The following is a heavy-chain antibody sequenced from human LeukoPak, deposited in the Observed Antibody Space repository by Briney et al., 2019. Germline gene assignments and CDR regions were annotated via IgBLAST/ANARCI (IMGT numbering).Heavy chain of an antibody. D-gene: IGHD4-23*01. CDR3: ARAAGYGGYYYGMDV. Sequence: GASVKVSCKASGYTFTSYYMHWLRQAPGQGLEWMGIINPSGGSTSYAQKFQGRVNMTRDTSTSTVYMELSSLRSEDTAVYYCARAAGYGGYYYGMDVWGKGTTVTVSS. V-gene: IGHV1-46*01. J-gene: IGHJ6*04. CDR1: GYTFTSYY. CDR2: INPSGGST.